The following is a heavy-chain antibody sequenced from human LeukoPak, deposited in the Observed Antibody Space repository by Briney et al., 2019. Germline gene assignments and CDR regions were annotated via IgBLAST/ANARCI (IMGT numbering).Heavy chain of an antibody. CDR1: GGSISSGSYY. Sequence: SETLSLTCTVSGGSISSGSYYWSWIRQPAGKGLEWIGRIYSSGSTNYNPSLKSRVTISVDTSKNQFSLKLSSVTAADTAVYYCASGDILTAYYDYWGQGTLVTVSS. J-gene: IGHJ4*02. D-gene: IGHD3-9*01. CDR3: ASGDILTAYYDY. CDR2: IYSSGST. V-gene: IGHV4-61*02.